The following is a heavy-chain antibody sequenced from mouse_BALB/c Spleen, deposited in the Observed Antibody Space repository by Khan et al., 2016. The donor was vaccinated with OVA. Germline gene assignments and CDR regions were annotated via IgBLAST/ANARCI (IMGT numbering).Heavy chain of an antibody. J-gene: IGHJ4*01. CDR3: SRFDDGYYYTVDF. V-gene: IGHV2-9*02. D-gene: IGHD2-3*01. Sequence: VQLQESGPGLVAPSQSLSITCTASGFSLTTYGVHWVRQPPGKGLEWLGVIWAGGDTNYNSALLSRLSISKDNSKSPVFLKMNSLQTDYTAMYYSSRFDDGYYYTVDFWGQGTSVTVSS. CDR1: GFSLTTYG. CDR2: IWAGGDT.